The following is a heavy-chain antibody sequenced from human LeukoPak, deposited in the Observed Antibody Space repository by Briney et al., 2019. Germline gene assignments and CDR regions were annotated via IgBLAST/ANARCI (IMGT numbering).Heavy chain of an antibody. CDR3: AKGRYYDSSGLSNYFDY. D-gene: IGHD3-22*01. CDR1: GFTFSSYG. Sequence: GGSLRLSCAASGFTFSSYGMHWVRQAPGKGLEWVAVISYDGSNKYYADSVKGRFTISRDNSKNTLYLQMNSLRAEDTAVYYCAKGRYYDSSGLSNYFDYWGQGTLVTVSS. V-gene: IGHV3-30*18. J-gene: IGHJ4*02. CDR2: ISYDGSNK.